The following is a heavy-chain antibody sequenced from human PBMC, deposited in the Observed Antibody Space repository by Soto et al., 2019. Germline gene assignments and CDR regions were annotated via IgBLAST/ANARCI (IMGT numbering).Heavy chain of an antibody. D-gene: IGHD3-9*01. CDR2: IYYSGST. CDR1: GGSISSSSYY. CDR3: ARHFHPYRNDYDITERLYYYYYYMDV. Sequence: SETLSLTCTVSGGSISSSSYYWGWIRQPPGKGLEWIGSIYYSGSTYYNPSLKSRVTISVDTSKNQFSLKLSSVTAADTAVYYCARHFHPYRNDYDITERLYYYYYYMDVWGKGTTVTVSS. V-gene: IGHV4-39*01. J-gene: IGHJ6*03.